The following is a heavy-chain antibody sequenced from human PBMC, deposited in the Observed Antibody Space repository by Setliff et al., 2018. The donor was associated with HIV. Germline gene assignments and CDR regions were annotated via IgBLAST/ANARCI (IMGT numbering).Heavy chain of an antibody. V-gene: IGHV4-34*01. D-gene: IGHD2-8*02. J-gene: IGHJ6*03. CDR3: AGVSITYWYSIPRDYYYYMDV. CDR1: GGSFSGYY. CDR2: IDHRGRP. Sequence: SETLSLTCAVYGGSFSGYYWSWIRQPPGKGLEWIGEIDHRGRPKYNPTLNSPVTMSVDKSRNQFSLKVSSVTAADTAVYYCAGVSITYWYSIPRDYYYYMDVWGEGTTVTVSS.